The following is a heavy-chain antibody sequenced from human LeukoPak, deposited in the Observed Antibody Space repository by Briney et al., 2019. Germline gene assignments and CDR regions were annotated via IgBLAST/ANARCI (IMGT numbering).Heavy chain of an antibody. CDR1: GYTFTSYG. Sequence: GASVKVSCKASGYTFTSYGISWVRQAPGQGLEWMGWISAYNGNTNYAQKLQGRVTMTTDTSTSTAYMELRSLRSDGTAVYYCARGYYYGSGSYLNWFDPWGQGTLVTVSS. CDR3: ARGYYYGSGSYLNWFDP. J-gene: IGHJ5*02. CDR2: ISAYNGNT. D-gene: IGHD3-10*01. V-gene: IGHV1-18*01.